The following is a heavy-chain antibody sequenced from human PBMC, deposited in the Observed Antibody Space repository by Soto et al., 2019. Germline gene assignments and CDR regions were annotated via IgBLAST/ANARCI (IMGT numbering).Heavy chain of an antibody. D-gene: IGHD6-19*01. CDR1: GGTFSSYT. CDR2: IIPILGIA. V-gene: IGHV1-69*02. J-gene: IGHJ4*02. Sequence: QVQLVQSGAEVKKPGSSVKVSCKASGGTFSSYTISWVRQAPGQGLEWMGRIIPILGIANYAQKFQGRVTITAEHSTNTAYMALSSLRSADTAVYCCAAGPGSSGWSHWGQGTLVTVSS. CDR3: AAGPGSSGWSH.